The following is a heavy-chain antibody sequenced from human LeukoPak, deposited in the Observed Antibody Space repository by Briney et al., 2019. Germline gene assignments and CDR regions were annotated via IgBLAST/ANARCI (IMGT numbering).Heavy chain of an antibody. CDR2: IRSKAYGGTT. Sequence: GGSLRLSCTGSGFSLGDHAMSWVRQAPGKGRESVGFIRSKAYGGTTEYAASVKGRFTISRDDSKNIVYLQMSSLKTEDTAVYYCARGPIYLWLYNGMDVWGQGTTVTVSS. J-gene: IGHJ6*02. D-gene: IGHD3-9*01. CDR1: GFSLGDHA. V-gene: IGHV3-49*04. CDR3: ARGPIYLWLYNGMDV.